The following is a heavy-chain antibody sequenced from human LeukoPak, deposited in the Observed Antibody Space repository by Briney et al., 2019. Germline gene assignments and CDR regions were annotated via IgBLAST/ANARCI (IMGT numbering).Heavy chain of an antibody. D-gene: IGHD2-15*01. V-gene: IGHV3-30*02. CDR1: GFTFSSNG. CDR2: IWYDGSNK. Sequence: PGGSLRLSCAASGFTFSSNGMHWVRQAPGKGLEWVAVIWYDGSNKYYADSVKGRFTISRDNSKNTLSLQVNSLRAEDTAVYYCAKEYCRGRCYEDYFDYWGQGTLVTVSS. J-gene: IGHJ4*02. CDR3: AKEYCRGRCYEDYFDY.